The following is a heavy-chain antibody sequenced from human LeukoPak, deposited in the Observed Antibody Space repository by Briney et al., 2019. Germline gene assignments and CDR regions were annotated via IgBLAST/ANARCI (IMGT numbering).Heavy chain of an antibody. CDR3: ARDGGVYDSSGYLVDP. V-gene: IGHV3-33*01. D-gene: IGHD3-22*01. CDR2: IWYDGSNK. J-gene: IGHJ5*02. CDR1: GFTFSSYG. Sequence: PGRSLRLSCAASGFTFSSYGMPWVRQAPGKGPEWVAVIWYDGSNKYYADSVKGRFTISRDNSKNTLYLQMNSLRAEDTAVYYCARDGGVYDSSGYLVDPWGQGTLVTVSS.